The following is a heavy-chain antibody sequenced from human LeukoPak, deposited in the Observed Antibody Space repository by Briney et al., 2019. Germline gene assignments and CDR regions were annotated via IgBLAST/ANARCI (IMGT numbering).Heavy chain of an antibody. CDR1: GHTFISHY. CDR2: INPSGGST. CDR3: ARWVGGPAGINYYGMDV. Sequence: ASVKVSCKASGHTFISHYMQWVRQAPGQGFEWMGIINPSGGSTSYAQKFQGRVTMTRDTSTSTVYMELSSLRSEDTAVYYCARWVGGPAGINYYGMDVWGQGTTVTVSS. D-gene: IGHD2-2*01. J-gene: IGHJ6*02. V-gene: IGHV1-46*01.